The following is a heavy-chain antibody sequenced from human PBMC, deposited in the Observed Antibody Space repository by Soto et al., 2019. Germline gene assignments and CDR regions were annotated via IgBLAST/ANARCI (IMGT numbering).Heavy chain of an antibody. Sequence: QVQLVQSGAEVKKPGASVKVSCKASGYTFTIYYISWVRQAPGQGLEWMGWINPYNGNTNYAQKFQGRVTMTTDTSTSTAYMELRSLRSDDTAVYYCARGRHYPSGGTNWFDPWGQGTLVIVSS. CDR2: INPYNGNT. CDR1: GYTFTIYY. J-gene: IGHJ5*02. V-gene: IGHV1-18*01. D-gene: IGHD3-10*01. CDR3: ARGRHYPSGGTNWFDP.